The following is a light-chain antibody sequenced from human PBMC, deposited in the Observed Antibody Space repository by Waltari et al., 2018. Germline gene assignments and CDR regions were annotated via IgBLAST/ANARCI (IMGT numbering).Light chain of an antibody. Sequence: SYELTQPPSVSVSPGQTVSITCSGDKLGNKFACWYQQKPGQSPVVVIHQDDKRPSGIPARFSGSDAGNTATLTIRGTKAMDEGDYYCQAWDSNTAVFGGGTKLTVL. CDR3: QAWDSNTAV. J-gene: IGLJ3*02. V-gene: IGLV3-1*01. CDR1: KLGNKF. CDR2: QDD.